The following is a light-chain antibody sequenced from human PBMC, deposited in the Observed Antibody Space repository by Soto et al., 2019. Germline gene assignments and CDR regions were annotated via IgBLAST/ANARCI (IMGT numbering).Light chain of an antibody. V-gene: IGKV1-9*01. CDR3: QQFNSYPLT. CDR2: AAS. Sequence: DIQLTQSPSFLSASVGDRVTITCRASQGISSYLAWYQQKPGKAPKLLIYAASTLQSGVPSRFSGSGSGTEFTLTIRSLQPEDFATYYCQQFNSYPLTFGGGTKVEIK. CDR1: QGISSY. J-gene: IGKJ4*01.